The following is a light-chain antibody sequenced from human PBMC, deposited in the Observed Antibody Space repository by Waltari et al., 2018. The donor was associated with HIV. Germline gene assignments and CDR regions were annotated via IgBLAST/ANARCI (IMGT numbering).Light chain of an antibody. CDR1: PSVLYSSNNKNY. V-gene: IGKV4-1*01. Sequence: DIVMTQSPDSLAVSLGARATINCKSRPSVLYSSNNKNYLAWYQQKPGQPPKLLIYWASTRESGVPDRFSGSGSGTDFTLTINSLQAEDVAVYYCQQYYSTPLTFGGGTKVEIK. CDR2: WAS. CDR3: QQYYSTPLT. J-gene: IGKJ4*01.